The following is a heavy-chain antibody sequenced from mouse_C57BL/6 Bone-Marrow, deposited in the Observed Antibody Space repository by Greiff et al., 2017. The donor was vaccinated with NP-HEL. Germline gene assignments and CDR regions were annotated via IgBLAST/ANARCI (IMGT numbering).Heavy chain of an antibody. CDR1: GITFSSYA. CDR2: ISDGGSYT. V-gene: IGHV5-4*01. CDR3: AREDYYGSIYAMDY. D-gene: IGHD1-1*01. J-gene: IGHJ4*01. Sequence: EVQLVESGGGLVKPGGSLKLSCAASGITFSSYAMSWVRQTPEKRLEWVATISDGGSYTYYPDNVKGRFTISRDNAKNNLYLQMSHLKSEDTAMYYCAREDYYGSIYAMDYWGQGTSVTVSS.